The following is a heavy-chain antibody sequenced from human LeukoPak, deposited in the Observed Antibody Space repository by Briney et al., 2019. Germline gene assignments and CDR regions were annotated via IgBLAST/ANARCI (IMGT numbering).Heavy chain of an antibody. CDR1: GYTFTGYY. CDR2: INPNSGGT. V-gene: IGHV1-2*06. Sequence: ASVKVSCKASGYTFTGYYMHWVRQAPGQGLEWMGRINPNSGGTNYAQKFQGRVTMTRDTSISTAYMELSRLTSDDTAVYYCATYYDSSGYYYHRAFDIWGQGTMVTVSS. D-gene: IGHD3-22*01. J-gene: IGHJ3*02. CDR3: ATYYDSSGYYYHRAFDI.